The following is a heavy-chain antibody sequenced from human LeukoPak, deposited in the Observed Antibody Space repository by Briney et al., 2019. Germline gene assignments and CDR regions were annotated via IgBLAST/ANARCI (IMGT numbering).Heavy chain of an antibody. Sequence: GGSLRLSCAASGFTFSSYSMNWVRQAPGKGLEWVSSISSSSSYIYYADSVKGRFTISRDNAKNSLYLQMNSLRAEDTAVYYCAREWELRNHYYGMDVWGQGTTVTVSS. CDR2: ISSSSSYI. CDR1: GFTFSSYS. J-gene: IGHJ6*02. V-gene: IGHV3-21*01. CDR3: AREWELRNHYYGMDV. D-gene: IGHD1-26*01.